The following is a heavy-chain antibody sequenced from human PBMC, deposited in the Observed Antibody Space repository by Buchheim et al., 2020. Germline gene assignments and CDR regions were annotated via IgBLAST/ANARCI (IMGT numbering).Heavy chain of an antibody. V-gene: IGHV3-48*03. CDR1: GFTFSPYE. Sequence: EVLLVESGGGLVQPGGSLRLSCAASGFTFSPYEMNWVRQAPGKGLECISYISSSGNTIYYADSVKGRFTISRDNAKDSLYLQMNSLRAEDTAVYYCARAPSYYGDSYYFDYWGQGTL. CDR2: ISSSGNTI. J-gene: IGHJ4*02. D-gene: IGHD4-17*01. CDR3: ARAPSYYGDSYYFDY.